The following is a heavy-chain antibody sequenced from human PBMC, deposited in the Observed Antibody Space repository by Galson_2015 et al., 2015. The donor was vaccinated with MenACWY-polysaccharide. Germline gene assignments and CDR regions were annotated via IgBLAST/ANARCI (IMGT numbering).Heavy chain of an antibody. D-gene: IGHD3-22*01. V-gene: IGHV4-59*01. CDR1: VVSISSYF. CDR3: ARFHFYDSSGYFIDAYDI. CDR2: IDSSGST. J-gene: IGHJ3*02. Sequence: SETLSLTCAVSVVSISSYFWSWIRQSPGKGLEWIGYIDSSGSTTYNPTLKSRVTMSPDTSKNHFSLNVISVTAADTAVYYCARFHFYDSSGYFIDAYDIWVQGTMVTVSS.